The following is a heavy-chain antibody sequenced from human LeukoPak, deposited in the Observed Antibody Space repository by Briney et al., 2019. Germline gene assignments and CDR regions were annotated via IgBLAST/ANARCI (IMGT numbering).Heavy chain of an antibody. Sequence: GGSLRLSCAASGFTFSDYYMSWIRQAPGKGLEWVSYISSSGSTIYYADSVKGRFTISRDNAKNSLYLQMNSLRAEDTAVYYCARDQSTMVRGVMGNWGQGTLVTVSS. V-gene: IGHV3-11*01. CDR2: ISSSGSTI. D-gene: IGHD3-10*01. CDR1: GFTFSDYY. CDR3: ARDQSTMVRGVMGN. J-gene: IGHJ4*02.